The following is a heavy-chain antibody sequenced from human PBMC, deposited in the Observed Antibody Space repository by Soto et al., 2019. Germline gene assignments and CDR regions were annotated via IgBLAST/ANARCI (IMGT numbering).Heavy chain of an antibody. J-gene: IGHJ4*02. D-gene: IGHD4-17*01. Sequence: RRLSCAASGFTFSSYAMSWVRQAPGQGLEWVSAISGSGGSTYYADSVKGRFTISRDNSKNTLYLQMNSLRAEDTAVYYCAKDPPYGDYGLILHFDYWGQGTLVTVSS. V-gene: IGHV3-23*01. CDR3: AKDPPYGDYGLILHFDY. CDR2: ISGSGGST. CDR1: GFTFSSYA.